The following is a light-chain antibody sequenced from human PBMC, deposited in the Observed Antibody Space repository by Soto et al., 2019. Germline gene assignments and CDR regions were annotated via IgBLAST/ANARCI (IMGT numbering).Light chain of an antibody. J-gene: IGKJ5*01. V-gene: IGKV3-15*01. Sequence: EIVMTQSPATLSVSPGERATLSGRASQSVSSNLAWYQQKPGQAPRLLIYGASTRATGIPARFSGSGSGTEFTLTISSLQSEDFAVYYCQQYKNWPPITFGQGTRGEIK. CDR3: QQYKNWPPIT. CDR2: GAS. CDR1: QSVSSN.